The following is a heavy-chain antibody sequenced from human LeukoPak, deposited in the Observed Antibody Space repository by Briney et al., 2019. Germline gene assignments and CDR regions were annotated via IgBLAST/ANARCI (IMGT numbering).Heavy chain of an antibody. D-gene: IGHD2-2*01. CDR2: ISYDGSNK. CDR3: ARAPGAYCSSTSCYHFDY. V-gene: IGHV3-30-3*01. CDR1: GFTFSSYA. Sequence: GGSLRLSCAASGFTFSSYAMHWVRQAPGKGLEWVAVISYDGSNKYHADSVKGRFTISRDNSKNTLYLQMNSLRAEDTAVYYCARAPGAYCSSTSCYHFDYWGQGTLVTVSS. J-gene: IGHJ4*02.